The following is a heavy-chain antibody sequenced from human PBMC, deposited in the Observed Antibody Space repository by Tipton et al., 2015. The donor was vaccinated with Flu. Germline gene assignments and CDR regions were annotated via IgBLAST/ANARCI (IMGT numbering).Heavy chain of an antibody. CDR3: VRGGGSSSGRWFDP. J-gene: IGHJ5*02. Sequence: TLSLTCTVSGGSISSSSYYWGWIRQPPGKGLEWIGSIYYSGSTYYNPSLKSRVTISVDTSKNQFSLKLTYVTAADTAVYYCVRGGGSSSGRWFDPWGRGTLVHVSS. V-gene: IGHV4-39*07. D-gene: IGHD3-10*01. CDR1: GGSISSSSYY. CDR2: IYYSGST.